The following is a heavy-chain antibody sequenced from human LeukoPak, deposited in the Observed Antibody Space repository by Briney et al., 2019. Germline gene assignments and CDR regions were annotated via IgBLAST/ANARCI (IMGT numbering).Heavy chain of an antibody. V-gene: IGHV1-2*02. CDR1: GYTFTSYG. J-gene: IGHJ4*02. CDR2: INPNSGGT. D-gene: IGHD6-13*01. Sequence: ASVKVSCKASGYTFTSYGISWVRQAPGQGLEWMGWINPNSGGTNYAQKFQGRVTMTRDTSISTAYMELRSLRSDDTAVYYCARDHTAAAGDYWGQGTLVTVSS. CDR3: ARDHTAAAGDY.